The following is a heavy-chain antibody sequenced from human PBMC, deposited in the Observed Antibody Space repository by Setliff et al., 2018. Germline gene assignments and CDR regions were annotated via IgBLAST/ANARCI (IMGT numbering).Heavy chain of an antibody. CDR2: IYYSGST. D-gene: IGHD2-15*01. V-gene: IGHV4-39*01. CDR1: GGSISSSSYY. CDR3: ARRYCSGGSCLEYYYYGMDV. J-gene: IGHJ6*02. Sequence: SETLSLTCTVSGGSISSSSYYWGWIRQPPGKGLEWIGSIYYSGSTYYNPSLKSRVTISVDTSKNQFSLKLSSVTAADTAVYYCARRYCSGGSCLEYYYYGMDVWGQGTTVTVSS.